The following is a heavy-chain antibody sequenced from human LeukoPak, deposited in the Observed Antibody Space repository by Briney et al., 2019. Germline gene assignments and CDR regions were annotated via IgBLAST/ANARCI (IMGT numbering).Heavy chain of an antibody. CDR3: ARGPGFPRDY. V-gene: IGHV3-9*01. CDR2: ITWNSRKI. J-gene: IGHJ4*02. CDR1: GGSISSYY. Sequence: LSLTCTVSGGSISSYYWSWIRQPPGKGLEWVSGITWNSRKIAYADSVKGRFTISRDNAKNSLYLHMDSLTKEDTAFYYCARGPGFPRDYWGQGTLVIVSS.